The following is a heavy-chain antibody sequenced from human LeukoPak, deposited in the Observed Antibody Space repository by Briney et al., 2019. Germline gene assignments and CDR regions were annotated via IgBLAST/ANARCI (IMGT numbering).Heavy chain of an antibody. CDR3: ARHSFSSGGFSHFDY. D-gene: IGHD3-3*01. V-gene: IGHV4-59*08. CDR1: GGSISSYY. J-gene: IGHJ4*02. Sequence: KPSETLSLTCTVSGGSISSYYWSWIRQPPGKGLEWIGYIYYSGSTNYNPSLKSRVTTSVDTSKNQFSLKLSSVTAADTAVYYCARHSFSSGGFSHFDYWGQGTLVTVSS. CDR2: IYYSGST.